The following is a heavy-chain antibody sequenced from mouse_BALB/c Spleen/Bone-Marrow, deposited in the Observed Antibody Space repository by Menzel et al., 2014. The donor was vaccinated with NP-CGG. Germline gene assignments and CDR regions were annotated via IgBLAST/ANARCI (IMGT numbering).Heavy chain of an antibody. D-gene: IGHD1-1*01. CDR1: GFTFSSYA. CDR3: ARPHYYGSSWFAY. CDR2: ISSGGSYT. V-gene: IGHV5-9-3*01. Sequence: EVHLVESGGGLVKPGGSLKLSCAASGFTFSSYAMSWVRQTPEKRLEWVATISSGGSYTYYPDSVKGRFTISRDNAKNTLYPQMSSLRSEDTAMYYCARPHYYGSSWFAYWGQGTLVTVSA. J-gene: IGHJ3*01.